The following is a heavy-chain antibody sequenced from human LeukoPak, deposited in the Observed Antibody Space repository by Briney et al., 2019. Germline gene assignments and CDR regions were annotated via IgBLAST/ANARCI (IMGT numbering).Heavy chain of an antibody. CDR3: ARGSFSRIAARRGAKTFDY. J-gene: IGHJ4*02. V-gene: IGHV4-34*01. CDR1: GGSCSGYY. D-gene: IGHD6-6*01. Sequence: SETLSLTCAVYGGSCSGYYWSWIRQPPGKGLEWIGEINHSGSTNYNPSLKSRVTISVDTSKNQFSLKLSSVTAADTAVYYCARGSFSRIAARRGAKTFDYWGQGTLVTVSS. CDR2: INHSGST.